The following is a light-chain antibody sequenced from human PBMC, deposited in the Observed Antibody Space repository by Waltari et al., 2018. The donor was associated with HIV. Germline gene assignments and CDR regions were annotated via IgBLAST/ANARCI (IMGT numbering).Light chain of an antibody. J-gene: IGKJ3*01. CDR2: KAS. CDR1: QSISSS. Sequence: DIQMTQSPSTLSASVGDRVTITCRASQSISSSLAWYQQKPGKAPKLLIYKASSLESGVPARFSGSGSGTEVTLTISSLQPDDFATYYCQQYNSYPLTFGPGTKVDIK. V-gene: IGKV1-5*03. CDR3: QQYNSYPLT.